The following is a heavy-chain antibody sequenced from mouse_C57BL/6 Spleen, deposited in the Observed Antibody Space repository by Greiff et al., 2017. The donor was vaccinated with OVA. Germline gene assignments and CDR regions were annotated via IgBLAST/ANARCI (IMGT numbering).Heavy chain of an antibody. CDR3: ARYPGASYYYAMDY. J-gene: IGHJ4*01. V-gene: IGHV1-72*01. CDR2: IDPNSGGT. CDR1: GYTFTSYW. Sequence: VKLQQPGAELVKPGASVKLSCKASGYTFTSYWMHWVKQRPGRGLEWIGRIDPNSGGTKYNEKFKSKATLTVDKPSSTAYMQLSSLTSEDSAVYYCARYPGASYYYAMDYWGQGTSVTVSS. D-gene: IGHD1-2*01.